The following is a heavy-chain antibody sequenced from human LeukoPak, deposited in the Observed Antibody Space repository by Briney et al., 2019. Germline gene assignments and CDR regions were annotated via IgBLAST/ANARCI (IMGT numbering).Heavy chain of an antibody. J-gene: IGHJ4*02. CDR3: ARAPRPSYYDSSGS. CDR2: INPNSGGT. V-gene: IGHV1-2*02. Sequence: ASVTVSCKASGYTFTGYYMHWVRQAPGQGLEWMGWINPNSGGTNYAQKFQGRDTMTRDTSISTAYMELSRLRSDDTAVYYCARAPRPSYYDSSGSWGQGTLVTVSS. D-gene: IGHD3-22*01. CDR1: GYTFTGYY.